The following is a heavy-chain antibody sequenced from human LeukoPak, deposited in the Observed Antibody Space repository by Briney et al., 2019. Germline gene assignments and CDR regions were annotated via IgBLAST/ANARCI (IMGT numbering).Heavy chain of an antibody. V-gene: IGHV3-30*04. CDR2: ISYDGSNK. CDR3: ARGPYCSSTTCYLYYFDY. Sequence: GGSLRLSCAASGFTFSSYSVHWVRQAPGKGLEWVAVISYDGSNKYYADSVKGRFTISRDNSKNTVYLQMNSLRAEDTAVYYCARGPYCSSTTCYLYYFDYWAREPWSPSPQ. CDR1: GFTFSSYS. J-gene: IGHJ4*02. D-gene: IGHD2-2*01.